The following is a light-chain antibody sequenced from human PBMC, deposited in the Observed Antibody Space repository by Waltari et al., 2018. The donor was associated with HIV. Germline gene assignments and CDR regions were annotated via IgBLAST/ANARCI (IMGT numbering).Light chain of an antibody. CDR1: SSTIGADYD. CDR3: QSYDISLSASVV. CDR2: GTK. Sequence: QSMLTQPPSVSGAPGQRVTISCTGSSSTIGADYDVHWYQQIPGTAPKLLISGTKNRPSGVPYRFASSKSGTSASLTIMGLQAEDEADYFCQSYDISLSASVVFGGGTRLTGL. J-gene: IGLJ2*01. V-gene: IGLV1-40*01.